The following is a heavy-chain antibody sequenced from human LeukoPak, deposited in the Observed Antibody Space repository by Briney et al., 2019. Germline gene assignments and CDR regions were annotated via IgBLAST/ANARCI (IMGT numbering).Heavy chain of an antibody. V-gene: IGHV1-18*04. J-gene: IGHJ6*04. D-gene: IGHD1-26*01. CDR2: ISAYNGNT. CDR1: GYTFTSYG. CDR3: ACREGDGMDV. Sequence: ASVNVSCKSSGYTFTSYGISWVRQAPGQGGEWMGWISAYNGNTNYAQKLQGRVTMTTDTSTSTAYMELRSLRSDDTAVYYCACREGDGMDVWGKGTTVTVSS.